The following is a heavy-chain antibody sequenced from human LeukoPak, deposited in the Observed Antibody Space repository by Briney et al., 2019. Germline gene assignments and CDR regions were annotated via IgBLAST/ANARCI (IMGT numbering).Heavy chain of an antibody. CDR2: IYHSGST. V-gene: IGHV4-38-2*02. CDR1: GYSISSGYY. D-gene: IGHD6-13*01. CDR3: AILTKSWYGFYY. J-gene: IGHJ4*02. Sequence: PSETLSLTCTVSGYSISSGYYWGWIRQPPGKGLEWIGSIYHSGSTNYNPSLKSRVTISVDTSKNQFSLKLSSVTAADTAVYYCAILTKSWYGFYYWGQGTLVTVSS.